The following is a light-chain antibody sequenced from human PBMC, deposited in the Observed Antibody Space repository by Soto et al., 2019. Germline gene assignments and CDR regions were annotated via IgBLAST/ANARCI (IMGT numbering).Light chain of an antibody. Sequence: DIQMTQSPSTLSASVGDRVTITCRASQSISSWLAWYQQKPGKAPKLLIYKASSLESGVPSRFSGSGSGTEFTLTISSLQHEDFETYYCLQDCNYPWTLGQGTKVDIK. CDR3: LQDCNYPWT. CDR2: KAS. V-gene: IGKV1-5*03. J-gene: IGKJ1*01. CDR1: QSISSW.